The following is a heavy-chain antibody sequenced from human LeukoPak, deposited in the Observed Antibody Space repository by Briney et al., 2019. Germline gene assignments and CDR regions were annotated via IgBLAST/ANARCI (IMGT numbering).Heavy chain of an antibody. D-gene: IGHD6-19*01. J-gene: IGHJ4*02. V-gene: IGHV4-34*01. CDR1: GFTFSSYA. Sequence: GSLRLSCAASGFTFSSYAMNWVRQAPGKGLEWIGEINHSGSTNYNPSLKSRVTISVDTSKNQFSLKLSSVTAADTAVYYCASGRYSSGWYVYWGQGTLVTVSS. CDR3: ASGRYSSGWYVY. CDR2: INHSGST.